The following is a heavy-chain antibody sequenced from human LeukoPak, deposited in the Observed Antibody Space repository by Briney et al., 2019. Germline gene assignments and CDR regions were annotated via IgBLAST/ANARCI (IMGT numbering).Heavy chain of an antibody. CDR3: ASGSSPPSYFDY. V-gene: IGHV1-69*05. CDR2: IIPIFGTA. D-gene: IGHD2-15*01. CDR1: GGTFSSYA. J-gene: IGHJ4*02. Sequence: ASVKVSCKASGGTFSSYAISWVRQAPGQGLEWMGRIIPIFGTAYYAQKFQGRVTITTDESTSTAYMELSSLRSEDTAVYYCASGSSPPSYFDYWGQGTLVPVSS.